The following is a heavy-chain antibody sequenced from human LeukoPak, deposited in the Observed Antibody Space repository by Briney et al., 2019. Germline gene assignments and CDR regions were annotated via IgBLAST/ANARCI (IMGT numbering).Heavy chain of an antibody. V-gene: IGHV1-46*01. CDR3: ARAGSTSTPGDFDY. Sequence: GASVTVSCKASGYTFTRYYMHWVRQAPGQGREWMGLINPSGGSTSYAQKFQGRVTMTRDMSTSTVYMELSSLRSEDTAVYYCARAGSTSTPGDFDYWGQGTLVTVSS. J-gene: IGHJ4*02. D-gene: IGHD2-2*01. CDR2: INPSGGST. CDR1: GYTFTRYY.